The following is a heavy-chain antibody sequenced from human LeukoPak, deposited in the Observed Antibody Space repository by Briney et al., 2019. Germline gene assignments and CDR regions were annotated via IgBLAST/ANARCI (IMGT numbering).Heavy chain of an antibody. CDR2: IYHSGST. Sequence: SETLSLTCSVSGYSISSGNYWGWIRLPPGKGLQWIGSIYHSGSTYYNPSLKSRVTISVDTSKNQFSLKLSSVTAADTAVYYCAREVLSSGWYGDAFDIWGQGTMVTVSS. CDR3: AREVLSSGWYGDAFDI. J-gene: IGHJ3*02. V-gene: IGHV4-38-2*02. CDR1: GYSISSGNY. D-gene: IGHD6-19*01.